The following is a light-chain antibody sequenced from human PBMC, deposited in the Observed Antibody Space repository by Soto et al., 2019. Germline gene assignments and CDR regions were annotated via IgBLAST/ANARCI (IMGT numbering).Light chain of an antibody. Sequence: DIQMTQSPSTLSGSVGDRVTITCRASQTISSWLAWYQQKPGKAPKLLIYAASTLQSGVPSRFRGSGFGTEFTLTISGLQPEDVATYYCQKYYSAPLTFGGGTKVELK. CDR3: QKYYSAPLT. J-gene: IGKJ4*01. CDR2: AAS. V-gene: IGKV1-27*01. CDR1: QTISSW.